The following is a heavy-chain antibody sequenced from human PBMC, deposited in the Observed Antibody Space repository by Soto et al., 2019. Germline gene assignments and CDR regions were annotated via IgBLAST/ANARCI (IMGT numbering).Heavy chain of an antibody. J-gene: IGHJ4*02. V-gene: IGHV4-39*01. CDR1: GASISTSSYF. D-gene: IGHD2-2*01. CDR3: ARQPESTSYFDY. CDR2: VYQSGTT. Sequence: PSETLSLTCSVSGASISTSSYFWGWIRQAPGKGLEWIGNVYQSGTTRLNPSLKSRVSIFVDRSKNQFSLELNSATAADRAVYYCARQPESTSYFDYWGQGILVTVSS.